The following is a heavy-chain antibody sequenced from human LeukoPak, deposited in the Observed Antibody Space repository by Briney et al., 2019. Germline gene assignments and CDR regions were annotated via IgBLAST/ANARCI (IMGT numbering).Heavy chain of an antibody. CDR1: GFTFSSYA. J-gene: IGHJ4*02. D-gene: IGHD6-19*01. Sequence: GGSLRLSCAASGFTFSSYAMSWVRQAPGKGLEWVSAISGSGGSIYYADSVKGRFTISRDNSKNTLFLQMNSLRAEDTAVYYCATDGGYSSGWPSWGQGTLVTVSS. CDR3: ATDGGYSSGWPS. V-gene: IGHV3-23*01. CDR2: ISGSGGSI.